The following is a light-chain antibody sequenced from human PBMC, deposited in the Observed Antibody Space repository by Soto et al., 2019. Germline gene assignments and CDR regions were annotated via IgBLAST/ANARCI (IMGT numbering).Light chain of an antibody. CDR3: QQYDNWPQT. CDR1: QSVRSY. CDR2: GAS. Sequence: EIVMTQSPATLSVSPGERATLYCGASQSVRSYLAWYQQRPGQAPRLLIHGASTRATGIPARFSGSGSGTEFTLTISSLQSEDFAVYYCQQYDNWPQTFGQGTTVDIK. J-gene: IGKJ1*01. V-gene: IGKV3-15*01.